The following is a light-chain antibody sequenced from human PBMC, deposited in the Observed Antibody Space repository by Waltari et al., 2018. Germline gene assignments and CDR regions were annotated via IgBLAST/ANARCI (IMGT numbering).Light chain of an antibody. V-gene: IGKV1-12*01. Sequence: DIQMTQSPSSVSASVGDRITIPCRASQGISNWLAWYQQKPGKAPKLLIYAASVLEIGVPSRFSGSGSGTDFTLTISSLQPEDFATYDWQQANGFLTFGQGTRLDI. CDR3: QQANGFLT. CDR1: QGISNW. J-gene: IGKJ5*01. CDR2: AAS.